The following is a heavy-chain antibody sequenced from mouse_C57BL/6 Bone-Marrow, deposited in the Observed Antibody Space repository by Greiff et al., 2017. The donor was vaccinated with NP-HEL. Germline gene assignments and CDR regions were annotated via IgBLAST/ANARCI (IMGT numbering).Heavy chain of an antibody. D-gene: IGHD3-1*01. Sequence: QVQLQQSGAELARPGASVKMSCKASGYTFTSYTMHWVKQRPGQGLEWIGYINPSSGYTKYNQKFKDKATLTADQSSSTAYMHLSSLTSEDSAVYDWARSDWARCAYWGQGTLVTVSA. CDR1: GYTFTSYT. J-gene: IGHJ3*01. CDR3: ARSDWARCAY. CDR2: INPSSGYT. V-gene: IGHV1-4*01.